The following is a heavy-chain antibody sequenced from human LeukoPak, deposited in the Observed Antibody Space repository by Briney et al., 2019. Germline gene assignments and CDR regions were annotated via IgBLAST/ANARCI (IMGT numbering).Heavy chain of an antibody. J-gene: IGHJ4*02. D-gene: IGHD7-27*01. CDR3: ATIAPGDLFDS. Sequence: ASVKVSCKVSGSTLTEFSIHWVRQAPGKGLEWMGGFVPEDDETIYAQSFQGRVTMTEDTSTDTAYMELSSLRSEDTAMYYCATIAPGDLFDSWGQGTQVTVSS. CDR2: FVPEDDET. V-gene: IGHV1-24*01. CDR1: GSTLTEFS.